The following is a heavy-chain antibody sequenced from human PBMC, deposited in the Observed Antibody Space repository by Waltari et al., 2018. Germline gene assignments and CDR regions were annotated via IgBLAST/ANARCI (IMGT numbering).Heavy chain of an antibody. CDR2: IKQDGSEK. D-gene: IGHD1-26*01. CDR1: GFTFDDYA. Sequence: EVQLVESGGGLVQPGRSLRLSCAASGFTFDDYAMHWVRQAPGKGLEWVANIKQDGSEKYEVDSVKGRFTISRDNAKNSLYLQMNSLRAEDTAVYYCARDLSGSYDYWGQGTLVTVSS. V-gene: IGHV3-7*01. J-gene: IGHJ4*02. CDR3: ARDLSGSYDY.